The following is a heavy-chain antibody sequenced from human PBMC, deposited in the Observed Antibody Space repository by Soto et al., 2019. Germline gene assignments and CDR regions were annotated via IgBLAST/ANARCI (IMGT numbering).Heavy chain of an antibody. CDR2: ITGSGGST. D-gene: IGHD3-22*01. CDR1: GFTFSGYA. Sequence: GGSLRLSCAASGFTFSGYAMSWVRQAPGKGLEWVSGITGSGGSTYYTDSVKGRFTISRDNSKNTLYLQMNSLRAEDTAVYYCAKDRQSSGYYYDYWGQGTLVTVSS. CDR3: AKDRQSSGYYYDY. V-gene: IGHV3-23*01. J-gene: IGHJ4*02.